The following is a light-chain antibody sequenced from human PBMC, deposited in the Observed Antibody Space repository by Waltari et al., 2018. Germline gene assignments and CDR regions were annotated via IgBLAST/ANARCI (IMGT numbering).Light chain of an antibody. CDR3: QSYDNGLRGRV. CDR1: SSNIGAGYD. J-gene: IGLJ3*02. Sequence: QSVLTQPPSVSGAPGQRVTISCTGSSSNIGAGYDVHWYQQFPGTAPKLPIYGNNDRPSGVPDRFSGSKSDTSASLAISGLQADDEAEYHCQSYDNGLRGRVFGGGTKVTVL. CDR2: GNN. V-gene: IGLV1-40*01.